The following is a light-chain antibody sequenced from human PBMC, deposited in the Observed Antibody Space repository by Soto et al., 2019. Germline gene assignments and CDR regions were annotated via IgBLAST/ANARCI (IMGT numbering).Light chain of an antibody. CDR3: QQSYIDLT. CDR2: AAS. CDR1: QTIRTY. J-gene: IGKJ4*01. V-gene: IGKV1-39*01. Sequence: DMQMTQSPSSLSASVGDRVTITCRASQTIRTYLNWYQQKPGKAPKLLIYAASNLQSGVPSRFRGSGSGTDFTLTITSLQPEDFATYYCQQSYIDLTFGGGTNVEIK.